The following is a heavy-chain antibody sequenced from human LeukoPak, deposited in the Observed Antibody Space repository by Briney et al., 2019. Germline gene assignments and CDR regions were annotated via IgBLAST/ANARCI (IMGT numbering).Heavy chain of an antibody. CDR1: GGSISSYY. V-gene: IGHV4-59*01. Sequence: PSETLSLTCTVSGGSISSYYWSWIRQPPGKGLEWIGYIYYSGSTNYNPSLKSRVTISVDTSKNQFSLKLSSVTAADTAVYYCARNYGGNSDAHWYFDLWGRGTLVTVSS. CDR3: ARNYGGNSDAHWYFDL. J-gene: IGHJ2*01. D-gene: IGHD4-23*01. CDR2: IYYSGST.